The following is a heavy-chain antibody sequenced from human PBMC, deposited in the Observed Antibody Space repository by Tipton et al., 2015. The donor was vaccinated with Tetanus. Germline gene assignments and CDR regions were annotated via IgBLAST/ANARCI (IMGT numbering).Heavy chain of an antibody. Sequence: TLSLTCTVSGGSISSYYWSWIRQPPGKGLEWIGYIYYSGSTNYNPSLKSRVTISVDTSKNQFSLKLSSVTAADTAVYYCARMQRYGMDVWGQGTMVTVSS. CDR1: GGSISSYY. CDR2: IYYSGST. J-gene: IGHJ6*02. D-gene: IGHD6-25*01. V-gene: IGHV4-59*08. CDR3: ARMQRYGMDV.